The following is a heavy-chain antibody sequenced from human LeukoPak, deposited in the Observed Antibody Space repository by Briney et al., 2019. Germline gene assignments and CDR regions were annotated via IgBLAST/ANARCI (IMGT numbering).Heavy chain of an antibody. V-gene: IGHV4-59*08. D-gene: IGHD3-10*01. J-gene: IGHJ6*02. CDR2: IYYSGST. CDR1: GGSISSYY. CDR3: AGTVRGFYYYGMDV. Sequence: SETLSLTCTVSGGSISSYYWSWIRQPPGKGLERIGYIYYSGSTNYNPSLKSRVTISVDTSKNQFSLKLSSVTAADTAVYYCAGTVRGFYYYGMDVWGQGTTVTVSS.